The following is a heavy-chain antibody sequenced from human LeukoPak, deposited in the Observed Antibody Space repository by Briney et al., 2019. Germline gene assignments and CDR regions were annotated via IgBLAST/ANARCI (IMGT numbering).Heavy chain of an antibody. D-gene: IGHD3-22*01. CDR3: AHFIISGYDTNFDY. V-gene: IGHV3-23*01. J-gene: IGHJ4*02. CDR1: GFTFSSYA. CDR2: ISGSDGST. Sequence: GGSLRLSCAAAGFTFSSYAVSWVRQAPGKGLEWVSTISGSDGSTYYADSVKGRFTISRDNSKNTLYLQMNSLRAEDTAVYYCAHFIISGYDTNFDYWGQGTLVTVSS.